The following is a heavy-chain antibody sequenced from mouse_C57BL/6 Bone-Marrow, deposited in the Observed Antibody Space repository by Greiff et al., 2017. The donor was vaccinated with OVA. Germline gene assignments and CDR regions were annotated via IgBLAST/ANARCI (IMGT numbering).Heavy chain of an antibody. D-gene: IGHD1-1*01. V-gene: IGHV1-55*01. J-gene: IGHJ3*01. Sequence: VQLQQPGAELVKPGASVKMSCKASGYTFTSYWITWVKQRPGQGLEWIGDIYPGSGSTNYNEKFKSKATLTVDTSSSTAYMQLSSLTSEDAAVYYCARASGPPVGGAWLAYWGQGTLVTVSA. CDR1: GYTFTSYW. CDR2: IYPGSGST. CDR3: ARASGPPVGGAWLAY.